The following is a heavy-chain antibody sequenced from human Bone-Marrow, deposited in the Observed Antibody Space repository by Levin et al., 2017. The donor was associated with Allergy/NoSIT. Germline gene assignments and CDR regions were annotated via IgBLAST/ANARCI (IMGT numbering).Heavy chain of an antibody. V-gene: IGHV4-31*03. CDR1: GGSISSGGYY. CDR3: AREDGSTIDS. J-gene: IGHJ4*02. D-gene: IGHD1/OR15-1a*01. Sequence: SETLSLTCTVSGGSISSGGYYWSWIRQQPGKGLEWIGYIYYSGNTYYNPSPKSRVMISVDTSKNQFSLKVSSVTAADTAVYYCAREDGSTIDSWGQGILVTVSS. CDR2: IYYSGNT.